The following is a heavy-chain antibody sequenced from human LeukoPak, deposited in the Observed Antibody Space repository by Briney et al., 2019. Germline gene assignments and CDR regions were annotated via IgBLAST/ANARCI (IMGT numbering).Heavy chain of an antibody. Sequence: SETLSLTCTVFGGSISSGGYLWGWTRQPPGKGLEFIGNIYYSGSTYYNPSLKSRVSISVDTSKNQFSLKLSSVTAADTAVYYCLRSHGAYWGQGTLVTVSS. CDR1: GGSISSGGYL. V-gene: IGHV4-39*01. J-gene: IGHJ4*02. D-gene: IGHD3-10*01. CDR3: LRSHGAY. CDR2: IYYSGST.